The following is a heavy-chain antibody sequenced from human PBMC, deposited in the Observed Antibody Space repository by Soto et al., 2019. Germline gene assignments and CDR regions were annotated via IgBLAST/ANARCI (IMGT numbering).Heavy chain of an antibody. J-gene: IGHJ6*02. CDR3: ARDPLGFVVLQCGGYYYGMEV. V-gene: IGHV1-58*01. CDR2: IVVGRGNR. D-gene: IGHD2-2*01. Sequence: SVKVSCKASGLTFTSSAVQWGRQARGQRLEWIGWIVVGRGNRNYAQKFQERVTITRDMATITAYMELSSLISEDTAVYYCARDPLGFVVLQCGGYYYGMEVSAQGTSVPVSS. CDR1: GLTFTSSA.